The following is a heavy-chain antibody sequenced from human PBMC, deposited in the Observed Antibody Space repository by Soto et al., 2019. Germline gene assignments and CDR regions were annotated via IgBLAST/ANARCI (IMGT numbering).Heavy chain of an antibody. CDR3: AIRRGEHAGVFDY. D-gene: IGHD3-16*01. J-gene: IGHJ4*02. CDR2: ISGSGGST. V-gene: IGHV3-23*01. CDR1: GFTFSSYA. Sequence: EVQLLESGGGLVQPGGSLRLSCAASGFTFSSYAMSWVRQAPGKGLEWVSAISGSGGSTYYADSVKGRFTIARDNSKKTLYLQMNSLRHDDTGVHYCAIRRGEHAGVFDYWRQGTLVTVTS.